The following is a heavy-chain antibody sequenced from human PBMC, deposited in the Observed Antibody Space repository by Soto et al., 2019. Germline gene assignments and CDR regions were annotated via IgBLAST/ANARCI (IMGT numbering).Heavy chain of an antibody. J-gene: IGHJ6*02. D-gene: IGHD3-3*01. V-gene: IGHV1-69*01. CDR2: ILPIFGTA. CDR1: GGTFSSYA. Sequence: QVQLVQSGAEVKKPGSSVKVSCKASGGTFSSYAISWVRQAPGQGLAGMGGILPIFGTANYAQKFQGRVTTTADESTSPAYMELSSLRSEDTAVYYCARDRRYDFWSGYYTAGVHGMDVGGQGTTVTVSS. CDR3: ARDRRYDFWSGYYTAGVHGMDV.